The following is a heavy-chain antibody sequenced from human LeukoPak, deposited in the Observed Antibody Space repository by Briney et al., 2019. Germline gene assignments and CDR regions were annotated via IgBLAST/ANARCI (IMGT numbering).Heavy chain of an antibody. CDR2: IWYDGSNK. CDR1: GFTFSSYG. CDR3: AREMTSSSKYYFDY. D-gene: IGHD6-6*01. J-gene: IGHJ4*02. V-gene: IGHV3-33*01. Sequence: GRSLRLSCAASGFTFSSYGMHWVRQAPGKGLEWVAVIWYDGSNKYYADSVKGRFTISRDNSKNTLYLQMNSLRAEDTAVYYCAREMTSSSKYYFDYWGQGTLVTVSS.